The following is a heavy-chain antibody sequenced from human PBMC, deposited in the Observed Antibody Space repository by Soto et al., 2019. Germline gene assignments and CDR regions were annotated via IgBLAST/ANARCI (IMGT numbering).Heavy chain of an antibody. CDR3: ARDSRINLDY. Sequence: QVQLVQSGAEEKKPGASVKVSCKASGYTFTSYAMDWVRQAPGQRLEWMGWINAGNGNTKYSQKFQGRVTITRDTSASTAYMVLCSLRSEDTAVYYCARDSRINLDYWGQGTLVTVSS. J-gene: IGHJ4*02. D-gene: IGHD2-15*01. CDR1: GYTFTSYA. V-gene: IGHV1-3*05. CDR2: INAGNGNT.